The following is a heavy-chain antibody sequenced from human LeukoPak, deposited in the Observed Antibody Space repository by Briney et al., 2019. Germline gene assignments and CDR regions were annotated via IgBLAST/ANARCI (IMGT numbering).Heavy chain of an antibody. J-gene: IGHJ4*02. CDR3: AKVAKYYYGPETYYFFEQ. CDR1: GFTFSSYS. Sequence: GGSLRLSCAASGFTFSSYSMNWVRQAPGKGLEWVSYISSSSSTIYYADSVKGRFTISRDNAKNSLYLQMNSLRVEDTAVYYCAKVAKYYYGPETYYFFEQWGQGTPVTASS. V-gene: IGHV3-48*01. D-gene: IGHD3-10*01. CDR2: ISSSSSTI.